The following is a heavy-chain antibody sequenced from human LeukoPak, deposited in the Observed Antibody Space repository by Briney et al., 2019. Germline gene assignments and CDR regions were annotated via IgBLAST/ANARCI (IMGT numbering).Heavy chain of an antibody. CDR1: GFTFSNYW. CDR2: ISSSSSTI. J-gene: IGHJ6*02. CDR3: ARDQYGSGSYRGYYGMDV. V-gene: IGHV3-48*01. D-gene: IGHD3-10*01. Sequence: PGGSLRLSCAASGFTFSNYWMAWVRQAPGKGLEWVSYISSSSSTIYYADSVKGRFTISRDNAKNSLYLQMNSLRAEDTAVYYCARDQYGSGSYRGYYGMDVWGQGTTVTVSS.